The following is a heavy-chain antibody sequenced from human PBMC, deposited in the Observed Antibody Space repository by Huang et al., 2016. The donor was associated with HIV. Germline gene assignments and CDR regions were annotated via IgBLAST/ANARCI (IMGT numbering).Heavy chain of an antibody. CDR3: ARGVGNSNRGFDI. CDR1: GGTVSSFS. Sequence: QVQLVQSGAEMKKSGSSVKVSCKASGGTVSSFSFTWVRQAPGHGLEWMGGIIPGHDTTDRAQKFRGRVTLTADESTNTAFMELSGLTSQDTAVYYCARGVGNSNRGFDIWGQGTLVTVS. V-gene: IGHV1-69*13. CDR2: IIPGHDTT. J-gene: IGHJ4*02. D-gene: IGHD5-18*01.